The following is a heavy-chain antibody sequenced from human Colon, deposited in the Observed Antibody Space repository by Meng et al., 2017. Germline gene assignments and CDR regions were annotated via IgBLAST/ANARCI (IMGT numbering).Heavy chain of an antibody. CDR2: LHSNGNT. J-gene: IGHJ5*02. D-gene: IGHD3-16*02. CDR1: GGSTRCSGHS. Sequence: LQPTVARPGRVKIACTLSFTCTFPGGSTRCSGHSWGWLRQTQGTGLEWVGCLHSNGNTYYNPSLRSRVTISADTPKNQFSLSLSSVTAADTAVYYCARHPACYPKWFDPWGQGTLVTVSS. V-gene: IGHV4-39*07. CDR3: ARHPACYPKWFDP.